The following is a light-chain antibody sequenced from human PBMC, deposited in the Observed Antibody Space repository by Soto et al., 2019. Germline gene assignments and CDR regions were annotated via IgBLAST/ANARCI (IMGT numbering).Light chain of an antibody. CDR3: HHSGNSHGT. V-gene: IGKV3-20*01. CDR1: XTXXXRY. Sequence: EIVLAQSPGXLSLSPGEXATXXXRASXTXXXRYLTWYQQKSGQVPRLLIYGASSRATGIPDRFSGSGSGTDFTLTISRLEPEDVAVYYCHHSGNSHGTFGQGTKVEIK. CDR2: GAS. J-gene: IGKJ1*01.